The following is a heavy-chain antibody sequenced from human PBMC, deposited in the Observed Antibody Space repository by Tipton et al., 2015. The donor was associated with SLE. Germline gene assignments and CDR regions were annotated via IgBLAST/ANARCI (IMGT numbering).Heavy chain of an antibody. J-gene: IGHJ1*01. CDR2: IYNSGGT. V-gene: IGHV4-31*03. CDR3: ATSRPWGVITQYFHH. D-gene: IGHD3-10*01. CDR1: GGSISTGGYY. Sequence: TLSLTCTVSGGSISTGGYYWSWIRQHPGKGLEWIGYIYNSGGTDYNPSLKSRVTISADTSKNQFSLKLTSVTAADTAVYFCATSRPWGVITQYFHHWGQGTVVIVSS.